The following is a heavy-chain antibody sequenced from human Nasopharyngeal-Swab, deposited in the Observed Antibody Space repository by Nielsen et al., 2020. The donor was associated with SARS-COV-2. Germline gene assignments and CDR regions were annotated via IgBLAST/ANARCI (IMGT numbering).Heavy chain of an antibody. D-gene: IGHD5-12*01. CDR2: IYHSGST. J-gene: IGHJ6*03. Sequence: WIRQPPGKGLEWIGYIYHSGSTYYNLSLKSRVTISVDRSKNQFSLKLSSVTAADTAVYYCARGSAQYSGYDIGHYYYYYMDVWGKGTTVTVSS. V-gene: IGHV4-30-2*01. CDR3: ARGSAQYSGYDIGHYYYYYMDV.